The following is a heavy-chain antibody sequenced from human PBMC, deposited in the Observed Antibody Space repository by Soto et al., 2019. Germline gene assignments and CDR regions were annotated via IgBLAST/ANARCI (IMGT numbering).Heavy chain of an antibody. CDR1: GDSVSSNTAA. CDR3: ERGVAGSGFDL. D-gene: IGHD6-19*01. J-gene: IGHJ4*02. CDR2: TYYRSNWRH. V-gene: IGHV6-1*01. Sequence: SQTLSLTCAISGDSVSSNTAAWNWIRSSPSRGLEWLGRTYYRSNWRHDYAVSVKSRITVNPDTSKNHFSLQLNSVTPDDTAVYYCERGVAGSGFDLWGPGPMVTVSS.